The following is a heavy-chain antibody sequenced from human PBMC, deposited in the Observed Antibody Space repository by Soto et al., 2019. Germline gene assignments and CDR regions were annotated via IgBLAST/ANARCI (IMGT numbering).Heavy chain of an antibody. CDR3: AGRYCPNGVCYTNFYYDMDI. Sequence: EVQLLESGGGLVQPGGSLRLSCAASGFSFSTYAMTWVRQAPGKGLERVSTITPSGGNTYYADSVKVRFTITRDNSENTLFLHMNSLRAEDTAVYYCAGRYCPNGVCYTNFYYDMDIWGEGTSVTVSS. D-gene: IGHD2-8*01. J-gene: IGHJ6*03. V-gene: IGHV3-23*01. CDR2: ITPSGGNT. CDR1: GFSFSTYA.